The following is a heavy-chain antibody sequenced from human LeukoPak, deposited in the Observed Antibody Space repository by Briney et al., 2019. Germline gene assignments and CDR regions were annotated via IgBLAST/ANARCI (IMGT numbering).Heavy chain of an antibody. CDR3: TGNYYGSGSYADFDY. V-gene: IGHV3-48*03. Sequence: GGSLRLSCAASGFTFSSYEMNWVRQAPGKGLEWVSYISSGSTSIHYADSVRGRFTISRDNAENSMYLQMNSLRVEDTAVYYCTGNYYGSGSYADFDYWGQGTLVTVSS. J-gene: IGHJ4*02. CDR2: ISSGSTSI. CDR1: GFTFSSYE. D-gene: IGHD3-10*01.